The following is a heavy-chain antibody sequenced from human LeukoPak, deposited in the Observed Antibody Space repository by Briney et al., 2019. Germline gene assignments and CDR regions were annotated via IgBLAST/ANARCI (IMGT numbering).Heavy chain of an antibody. V-gene: IGHV4-61*01. CDR3: ARPRIAATGNAFDI. J-gene: IGHJ3*02. CDR1: GASIGSGSYY. CDR2: IYYSGST. D-gene: IGHD6-13*01. Sequence: PSETLSLTCTVSGASIGSGSYYWSCIRQPPGKGLEWIGYIYYSGSTNYNPSLKSRVTISVDTPKHQFSLKLSSVTAADAAVYYCARPRIAATGNAFDIWGQGTMVTVSS.